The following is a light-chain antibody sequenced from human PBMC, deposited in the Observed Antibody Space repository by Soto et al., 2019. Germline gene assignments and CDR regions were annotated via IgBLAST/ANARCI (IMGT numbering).Light chain of an antibody. Sequence: DIVMTQSPDSLTVSLGERATINCKSSQGLLYSSDNKSDLAWYQQKPGQPPKLLIHWASTRESGVPDRFSGSGSGTDFTLTVSSLQAEDVAVYYCQQYYSSPWTFGQGTKVEIK. CDR2: WAS. CDR3: QQYYSSPWT. CDR1: QGLLYSSDNKSD. J-gene: IGKJ1*01. V-gene: IGKV4-1*01.